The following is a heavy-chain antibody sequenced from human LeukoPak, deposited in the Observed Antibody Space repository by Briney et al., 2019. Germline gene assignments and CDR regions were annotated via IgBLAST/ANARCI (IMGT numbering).Heavy chain of an antibody. Sequence: SETLSLTGAVYGVSFSGYFWNWIRQPPGKGLEWIGEINHSGSTNYNPSLKSRVTISVDTSKNQFSLRLSSVTAADTAVYYCARRSGYSYFQHWGQGTLVTVSS. CDR1: GVSFSGYF. J-gene: IGHJ1*01. V-gene: IGHV4-34*01. CDR3: ARRSGYSYFQH. CDR2: INHSGST. D-gene: IGHD3-3*01.